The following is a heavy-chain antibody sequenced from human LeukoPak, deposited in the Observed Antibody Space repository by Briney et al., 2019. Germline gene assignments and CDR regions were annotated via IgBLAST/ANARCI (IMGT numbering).Heavy chain of an antibody. CDR2: ISGSGGST. CDR3: AKESRLRYFDWSYYFDY. Sequence: GGSLRLSCAASGFTFSSYGMSWVRQAPGKGLEWVSAISGSGGSTYYADSVKGRFTISRDNSKNTLYLQMNSLRAEDTAVYYCAKESRLRYFDWSYYFDYWGQGTLVTVSS. D-gene: IGHD3-9*01. V-gene: IGHV3-23*01. J-gene: IGHJ4*02. CDR1: GFTFSSYG.